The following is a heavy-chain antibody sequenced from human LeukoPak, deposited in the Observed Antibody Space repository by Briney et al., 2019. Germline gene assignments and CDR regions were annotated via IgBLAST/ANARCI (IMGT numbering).Heavy chain of an antibody. Sequence: SETLSLTCAVYGGSFSGYYWSWIRQPPGKGLEWIGYIYTSGSTNYNPSLKSRVTISVDTSKNQFSLKLSSVTAADTAVYYCARVTVTTGYYYYYMDVWGKGTTVTVSS. D-gene: IGHD4-11*01. J-gene: IGHJ6*03. CDR3: ARVTVTTGYYYYYMDV. CDR2: IYTSGST. CDR1: GGSFSGYY. V-gene: IGHV4-4*09.